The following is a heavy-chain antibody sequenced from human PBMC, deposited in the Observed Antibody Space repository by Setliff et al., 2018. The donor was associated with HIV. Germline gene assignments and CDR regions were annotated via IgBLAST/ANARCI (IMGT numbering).Heavy chain of an antibody. CDR2: IDHSGST. Sequence: SETLSLTCAVYGGSVSGYYWSWIRQPPGKGLEWIGEIDHSGSTNYNPSLKSRVTISVDTSKNQSSLKVNSVTAADTAVYYCARQVTVVGYFETAAGSFNYWGPGTLVTVSS. CDR3: ARQVTVVGYFETAAGSFNY. V-gene: IGHV4-34*01. J-gene: IGHJ4*02. CDR1: GGSVSGYY. D-gene: IGHD2-21*01.